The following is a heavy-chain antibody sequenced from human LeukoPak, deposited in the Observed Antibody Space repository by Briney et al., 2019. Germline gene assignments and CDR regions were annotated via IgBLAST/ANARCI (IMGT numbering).Heavy chain of an antibody. V-gene: IGHV3-48*02. CDR2: ISSSSSTI. CDR1: GFTFSNAW. D-gene: IGHD4-23*01. CDR3: AAHDYGGTEYFQH. Sequence: GGSLRLSCAASGFTFSNAWMSWVRQAPGKGLEWVSYISSSSSTIYYADSVKGRFTISRDNAKNSLYLQMNSLRDEDTAVYYCAAHDYGGTEYFQHWGQGTLVTVSS. J-gene: IGHJ1*01.